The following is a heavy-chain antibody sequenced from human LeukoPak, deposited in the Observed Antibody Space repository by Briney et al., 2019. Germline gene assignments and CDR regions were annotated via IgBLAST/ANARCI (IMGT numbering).Heavy chain of an antibody. CDR1: GYTFTSYD. CDR2: MNPNSGNT. J-gene: IGHJ4*02. V-gene: IGHV1-8*03. D-gene: IGHD2-8*02. CDR3: ARGLVPDY. Sequence: GASVKVSCKSPGYTFTSYDINWVRQATGQGLEWMGWMNPNSGNTGYAQKFQGRVTITRNTSIRTAYMELSSLRSEDTAVYYCARGLVPDYWGQGTLVTVSS.